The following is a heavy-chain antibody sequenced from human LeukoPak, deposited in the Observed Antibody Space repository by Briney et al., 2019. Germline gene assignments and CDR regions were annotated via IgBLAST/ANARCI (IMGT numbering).Heavy chain of an antibody. CDR1: GFTFSSYS. J-gene: IGHJ4*02. D-gene: IGHD2-15*01. CDR3: ARDPTLERRVVVAANWLPADY. Sequence: GGSLRLSCAASGFTFSSYSMNWVRQAPGKGLEWVSSISSSSSSYIYYADSVKGRFTISRDNAKNSLCLQMNSLRADDTAVYYCARDPTLERRVVVAANWLPADYWGQGTLVTVSS. CDR2: ISSSSSSYI. V-gene: IGHV3-21*01.